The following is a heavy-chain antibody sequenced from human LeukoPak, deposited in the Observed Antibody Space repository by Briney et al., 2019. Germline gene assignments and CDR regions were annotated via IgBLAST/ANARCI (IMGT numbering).Heavy chain of an antibody. CDR1: GGTFASFS. D-gene: IGHD3-10*01. CDR2: IIPIFGTA. V-gene: IGHV1-69*05. J-gene: IGHJ6*03. CDR3: ARGPFGDNYYMDV. Sequence: ASVKVSCKASGGTFASFSISWVRQTPKQGLEWMGGIIPIFGTANYAQKFQGRVTITTDESTSTAHMELSSLRSEDTAVYYCARGPFGDNYYMDVWGKGTTVTVSS.